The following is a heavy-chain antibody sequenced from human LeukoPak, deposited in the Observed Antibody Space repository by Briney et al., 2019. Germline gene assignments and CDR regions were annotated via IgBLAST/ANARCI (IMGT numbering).Heavy chain of an antibody. CDR3: ARGDSSGYYFGY. CDR1: GFTFSSYG. CDR2: ISSSSSYI. Sequence: GGSLRLSCAASGFTFSSYGMNWVRQAPGKGLEWVSSISSSSSYIYYADSVKGRFTISRDNAENSLYLQMNSLRAEDTAVYYCARGDSSGYYFGYWGQGTLVTVSS. D-gene: IGHD3-22*01. V-gene: IGHV3-21*01. J-gene: IGHJ4*02.